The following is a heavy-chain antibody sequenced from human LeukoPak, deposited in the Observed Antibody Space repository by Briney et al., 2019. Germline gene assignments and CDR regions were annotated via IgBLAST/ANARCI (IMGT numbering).Heavy chain of an antibody. D-gene: IGHD1-26*01. Sequence: PGGSLRLSCAASGFTFSSYSMNWVRQAPGKGLEWVSSISTSSSYIYYADSLKGRFTISRDNAKNSLYLQMNSLRAEDTAVYYCARGLWAKGGVDYWGQGTLVTVSS. CDR2: ISTSSSYI. CDR3: ARGLWAKGGVDY. CDR1: GFTFSSYS. V-gene: IGHV3-21*01. J-gene: IGHJ4*02.